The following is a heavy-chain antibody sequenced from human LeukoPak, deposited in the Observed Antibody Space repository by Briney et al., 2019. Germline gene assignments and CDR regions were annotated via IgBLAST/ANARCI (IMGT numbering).Heavy chain of an antibody. CDR1: GDSVSSNSAA. D-gene: IGHD6-13*01. J-gene: IGHJ4*02. Sequence: SQTLSLTCAISGDSVSSNSAAWNWIRLSPSRGLEWLGRTYYRSNWYNDYAVPVKSRITINPDTSKNQFSLQLNSVTPEDTAIYYCARFIVASGSFDYWGQGTLVTASS. V-gene: IGHV6-1*01. CDR2: TYYRSNWYN. CDR3: ARFIVASGSFDY.